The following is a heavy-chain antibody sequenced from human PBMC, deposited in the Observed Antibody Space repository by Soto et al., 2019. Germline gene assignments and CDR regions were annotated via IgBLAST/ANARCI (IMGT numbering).Heavy chain of an antibody. Sequence: QVQLVQSGAEVKKPGSSVKVSCKASGGTFSSYAISWVRQAPGHGLEWMGGVIPIFGTANYAQKFQGRVTIPADESTSTAYMELSSLRSEDTAVYYCARCWSSGYLADYWGQGTLVTVSS. V-gene: IGHV1-69*01. J-gene: IGHJ4*02. CDR2: VIPIFGTA. CDR1: GGTFSSYA. CDR3: ARCWSSGYLADY. D-gene: IGHD3-22*01.